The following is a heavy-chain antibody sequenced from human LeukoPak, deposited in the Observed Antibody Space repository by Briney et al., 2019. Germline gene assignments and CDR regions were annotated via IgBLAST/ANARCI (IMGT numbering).Heavy chain of an antibody. CDR1: GYTFTNSY. V-gene: IGHV1-46*01. D-gene: IGHD3-22*01. CDR3: ARGPWGYYDSSGYYNYMDV. J-gene: IGHJ6*03. CDR2: INPDGGNT. Sequence: GASVKVSCKASGYTFTNSYIHWVRQAPGQVLEWMGLINPDGGNTSYAQKFQGRVTMTRDTSTSTVYMELSSLRSEDTAVYYCARGPWGYYDSSGYYNYMDVWGKGTTVTISS.